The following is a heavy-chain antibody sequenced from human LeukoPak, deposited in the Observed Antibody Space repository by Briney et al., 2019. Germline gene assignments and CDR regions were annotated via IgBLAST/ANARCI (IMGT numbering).Heavy chain of an antibody. CDR2: ISSDGITT. CDR1: GFTFSGSW. CDR3: ARMEVA. Sequence: SGGSLRLSCAASGFTFSGSWIHWVRQVPGKGLVWVSRISSDGITTNYADSVKGRFTISRDNAKNTVYLQMNSLRAEDTAVYYCARMEVAWGQGTIVTVSS. V-gene: IGHV3-74*01. D-gene: IGHD3-3*01. J-gene: IGHJ3*01.